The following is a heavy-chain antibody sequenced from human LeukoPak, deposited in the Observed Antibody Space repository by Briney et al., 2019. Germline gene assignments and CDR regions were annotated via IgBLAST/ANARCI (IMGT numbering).Heavy chain of an antibody. CDR3: ARNVPVRGVPSGGAFDI. CDR1: GYTFTTYY. J-gene: IGHJ3*02. Sequence: ASVKVSCKASGYTFTTYYMHWMRQAPGQGLEWMGIINPNGGSTTYAQKFQGRVTMTRDTPTSTAHMELSSLRSEDSAVYYCARNVPVRGVPSGGAFDIWGQGTMVTVSS. V-gene: IGHV1-46*01. D-gene: IGHD3-10*01. CDR2: INPNGGST.